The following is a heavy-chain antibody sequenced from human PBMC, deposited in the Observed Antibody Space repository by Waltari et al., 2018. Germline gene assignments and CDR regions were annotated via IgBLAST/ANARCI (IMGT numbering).Heavy chain of an antibody. Sequence: EVQLLESGGGLVQPGGSLRLSCAASGFTFSSYAMSWVRQAPGKGLEWVSAISGSGGSTYYADSVKGRFTISRDNSKNTLYLQMNSLRAEDTAVYYCAKGGLLRQLWLPGIYMDVWGKGTTVTISS. D-gene: IGHD5-18*01. V-gene: IGHV3-23*01. CDR2: ISGSGGST. CDR3: AKGGLLRQLWLPGIYMDV. CDR1: GFTFSSYA. J-gene: IGHJ6*03.